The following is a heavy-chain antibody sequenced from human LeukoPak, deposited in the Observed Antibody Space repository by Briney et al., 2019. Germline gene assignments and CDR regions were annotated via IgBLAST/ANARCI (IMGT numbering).Heavy chain of an antibody. D-gene: IGHD6-13*01. CDR3: ARDTGVSSSWYVRGFDY. CDR1: GYTFTSYG. J-gene: IGHJ4*02. V-gene: IGHV1-18*04. CDR2: IGAYNGNT. Sequence: ASVKVSCKASGYTFTSYGISWVRQAPGQGLEWMGWIGAYNGNTNYAQKLQGRVTMTTDTSTSTAYMELRSLRSDDTAVYYCARDTGVSSSWYVRGFDYWGQGTLVTVSS.